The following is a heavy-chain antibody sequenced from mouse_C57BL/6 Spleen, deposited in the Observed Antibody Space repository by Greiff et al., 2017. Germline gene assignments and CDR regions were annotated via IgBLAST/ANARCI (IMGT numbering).Heavy chain of an antibody. D-gene: IGHD1-1*01. V-gene: IGHV1-82*01. CDR2: IYPGDGDT. J-gene: IGHJ2*01. Sequence: QVQLQQSGPELVKPGASVKISCKASGYAFSSSWMNWVKQRPGKGLEWIGRIYPGDGDTNYNGKFKGKATLTADKSSSTAYMQLSSLTSEDSAVXFCERYAYYCSSSNYFDYWGQGTTLTVSS. CDR1: GYAFSSSW. CDR3: ERYAYYCSSSNYFDY.